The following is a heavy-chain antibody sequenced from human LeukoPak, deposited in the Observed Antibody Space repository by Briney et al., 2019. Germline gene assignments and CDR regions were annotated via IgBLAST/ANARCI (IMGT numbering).Heavy chain of an antibody. CDR2: ISGSGGST. CDR3: AKEGPPWYGSGSPRDVDV. Sequence: PGGSLRLSCAASGFAFSSYAMSWVRQAPGKGLEWVSAISGSGGSTYYADSVKGRFTISRDNSKNTLYLQTNSLRAEDTAVYYCAKEGPPWYGSGSPRDVDVWGQGTTVTVSS. D-gene: IGHD3-10*01. J-gene: IGHJ6*02. V-gene: IGHV3-23*01. CDR1: GFAFSSYA.